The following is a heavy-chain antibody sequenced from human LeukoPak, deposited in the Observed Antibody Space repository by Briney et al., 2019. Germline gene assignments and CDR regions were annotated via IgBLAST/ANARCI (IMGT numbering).Heavy chain of an antibody. CDR1: GYTFTGHY. D-gene: IGHD4-11*01. V-gene: IGHV1-2*02. Sequence: ASVKVSCKASGYTFTGHYMHWVRQAPGQGLEWMGWINPNNGGTNYAQKFQGRVTITADKSTSTAYMELSSLRSEDTAVYYCARDQEAVTTDYFYYGMDVWGQGTTLTVSS. CDR3: ARDQEAVTTDYFYYGMDV. J-gene: IGHJ6*02. CDR2: INPNNGGT.